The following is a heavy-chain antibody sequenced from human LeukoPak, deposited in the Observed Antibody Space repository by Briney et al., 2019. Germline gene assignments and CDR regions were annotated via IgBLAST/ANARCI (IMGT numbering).Heavy chain of an antibody. CDR3: ASAYSSGWYYSGSEYFQH. D-gene: IGHD6-19*01. V-gene: IGHV1-8*03. CDR2: MNPNSGNT. Sequence: ASVKVSCKASGYTFTSYDINWVRQATGQGLEWMGWMNPNSGNTGYARKFQGRVTITRNTSISTAYMELSSLRSEDTAVYYCASAYSSGWYYSGSEYFQHWGQGTLVTVSS. J-gene: IGHJ1*01. CDR1: GYTFTSYD.